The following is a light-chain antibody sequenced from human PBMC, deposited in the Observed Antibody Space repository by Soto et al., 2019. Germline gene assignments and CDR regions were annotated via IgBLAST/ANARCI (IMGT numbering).Light chain of an antibody. Sequence: QSVLTQPPSVSGAPGQRVTISFTGSSSNIGAGYAVHWYQQLPGTAPKLLIYGNSNRPSGVPDRFSGSKSGTSASLAITGLQAEDEADYYCQSYDSSLSGSVFGGGTKVTVL. CDR2: GNS. CDR3: QSYDSSLSGSV. CDR1: SSNIGAGYA. J-gene: IGLJ3*02. V-gene: IGLV1-40*01.